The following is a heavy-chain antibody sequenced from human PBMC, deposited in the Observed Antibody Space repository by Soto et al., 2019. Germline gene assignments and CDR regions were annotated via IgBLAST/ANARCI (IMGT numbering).Heavy chain of an antibody. CDR2: IIPIFGTA. CDR1: GGTFSSYA. D-gene: IGHD3-3*01. V-gene: IGHV1-69*12. CDR3: ARLRITIFGVDRYYYYYGMDV. Sequence: QVQLVQSGAEVKKPGSSVKVSCKASGGTFSSYAISWVRQAPGQGLEWMGGIIPIFGTANYAQKFQGRVTITADESTSKAYMELSSLRSEDTAVYYCARLRITIFGVDRYYYYYGMDVWGQGTTVTVSS. J-gene: IGHJ6*02.